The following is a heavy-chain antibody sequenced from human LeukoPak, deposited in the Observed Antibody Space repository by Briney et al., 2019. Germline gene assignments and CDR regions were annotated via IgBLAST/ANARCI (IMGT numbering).Heavy chain of an antibody. CDR3: ARDVGVXGRGNALDY. J-gene: IGHJ4*02. D-gene: IGHD2-8*01. CDR2: MNPTSGCT. Sequence: ASVKVSCKASGYTFIGYYIHWVRQAPGQGLEWMGLMNPTSGCTGSAQKFEGRVSITRDTSTSTAYMALSSLKSDDTDIYYCARDVGVXGRGNALDYWGQGALVTVSS. CDR1: GYTFIGYY. V-gene: IGHV1-2*02.